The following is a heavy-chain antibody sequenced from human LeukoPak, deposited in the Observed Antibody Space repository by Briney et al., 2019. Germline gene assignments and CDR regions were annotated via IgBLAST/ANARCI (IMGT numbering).Heavy chain of an antibody. D-gene: IGHD4-17*01. J-gene: IGHJ4*02. Sequence: GGSLRLSCAASGFTFSRYWMSWVRQAPGKGLEWVANIKQDGSEKYYVDSVKGRFTISRDNAKNSLYLQMNSLRAEDTAVYYCARVEDGDYEVDYWGQGTLVTVSS. CDR3: ARVEDGDYEVDY. V-gene: IGHV3-7*03. CDR1: GFTFSRYW. CDR2: IKQDGSEK.